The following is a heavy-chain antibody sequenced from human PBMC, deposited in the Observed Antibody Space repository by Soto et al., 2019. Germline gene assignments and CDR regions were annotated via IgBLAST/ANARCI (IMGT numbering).Heavy chain of an antibody. CDR1: GFTFSSYG. CDR3: AKDTEMATIDCFDY. J-gene: IGHJ4*02. D-gene: IGHD5-12*01. V-gene: IGHV3-30*18. Sequence: GGSLRLSCAASGFTFSSYGMHWVRQAPGKGLEWVAVISYDGSNKYYADSVKGRFTISRDNSKNTLYLQMNSLRAEDTAVYYCAKDTEMATIDCFDYWGQGTLVTVSS. CDR2: ISYDGSNK.